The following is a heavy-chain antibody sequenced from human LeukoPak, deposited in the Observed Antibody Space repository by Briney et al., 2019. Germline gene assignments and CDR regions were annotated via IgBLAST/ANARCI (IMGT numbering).Heavy chain of an antibody. D-gene: IGHD4-23*01. V-gene: IGHV3-30*18. J-gene: IGHJ4*02. Sequence: PGGSLRLSCAASGFIFSTYGIHWVRQAPGKGLEWVAVISNDGSNKYYADSVKGRFTISRDNSKNTLYLQMNSLRAEDTAVYHCAKGLSGGGQRGYFDYWGQGTLVTVSS. CDR2: ISNDGSNK. CDR1: GFIFSTYG. CDR3: AKGLSGGGQRGYFDY.